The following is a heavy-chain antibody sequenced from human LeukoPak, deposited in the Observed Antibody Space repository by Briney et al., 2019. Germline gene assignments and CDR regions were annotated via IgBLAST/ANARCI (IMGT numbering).Heavy chain of an antibody. CDR1: GGSISSYY. V-gene: IGHV4-59*13. CDR2: IYYSGST. Sequence: SETLSLTCTVSGGSISSYYWSWIRQPPGKGLEWIGYIYYSGSTNYNPSLKSRVTISVDTSKNQFSLKLSSVTAADTAVYYCARDSGIDGMDVWGQGTTVTVSS. D-gene: IGHD1-14*01. J-gene: IGHJ6*02. CDR3: ARDSGIDGMDV.